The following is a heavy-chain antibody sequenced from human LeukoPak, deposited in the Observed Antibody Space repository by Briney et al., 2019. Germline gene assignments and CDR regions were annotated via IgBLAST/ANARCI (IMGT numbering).Heavy chain of an antibody. CDR1: GFTFSGYW. J-gene: IGHJ5*02. Sequence: GGSLRLSCEASGFTFSGYWMHWVRQAPGKGLVWVSRISRDGSTISYADSVKGRFTISRDNAKNTLYLQMNSLRAEDTAVYYCAKWRGTSPVGEFDPWGQGTLVTVSS. CDR2: ISRDGSTI. CDR3: AKWRGTSPVGEFDP. V-gene: IGHV3-74*01. D-gene: IGHD2-21*01.